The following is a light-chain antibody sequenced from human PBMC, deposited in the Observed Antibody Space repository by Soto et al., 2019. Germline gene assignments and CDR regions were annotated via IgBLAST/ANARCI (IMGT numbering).Light chain of an antibody. V-gene: IGKV3-15*01. CDR3: QQYKIWRT. J-gene: IGKJ1*01. CDR1: QSVGSN. Sequence: DIVLTQSPATLSVSPGERATLSCRASQSVGSNLAWYQQKPGQAPRLLIYGASTRATGVPARFSGSGSGTEFTLTISSLQSEDFAVYYCQQYKIWRTFGQGTKVEIK. CDR2: GAS.